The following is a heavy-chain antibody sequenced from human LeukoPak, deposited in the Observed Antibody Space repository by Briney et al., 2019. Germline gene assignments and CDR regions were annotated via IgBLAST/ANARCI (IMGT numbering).Heavy chain of an antibody. D-gene: IGHD6-19*01. V-gene: IGHV4-61*01. CDR2: IYYSGST. CDR3: AREAYSSGWYVDY. CDR1: GASVSGDSISSYY. Sequence: SETLSLTCTVSGASVSGDSISSYYWSWIRQPPGKGLEWIGSIYYSGSTNYNPSLKSRVTFSVDTSKNQFSLKVNSVTAADTAVYYCAREAYSSGWYVDYWGQGTLVIVSS. J-gene: IGHJ4*02.